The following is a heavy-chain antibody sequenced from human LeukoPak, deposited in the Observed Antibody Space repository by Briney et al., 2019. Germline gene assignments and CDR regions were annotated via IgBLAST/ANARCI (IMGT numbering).Heavy chain of an antibody. V-gene: IGHV3-23*01. D-gene: IGHD2-21*01. CDR3: ARATVTTCRGAYCYPFDY. Sequence: GGSLRLSCAASGFTLSSYAMSWVRHAPGKGLEWVSAISDSGNTYHADSVKGRFTISRDSSKNTLFLQMNRLRPENAAVYYCARATVTTCRGAYCYPFDYWGQGTLVTVSS. CDR2: ISDSGNT. J-gene: IGHJ4*02. CDR1: GFTLSSYA.